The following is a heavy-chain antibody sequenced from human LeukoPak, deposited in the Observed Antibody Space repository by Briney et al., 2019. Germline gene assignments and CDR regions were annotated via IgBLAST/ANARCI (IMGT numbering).Heavy chain of an antibody. CDR1: GFIFSSYG. CDR2: IRYDGSNK. V-gene: IGHV3-30*02. Sequence: GGSLRLSCAASGFIFSSYGMHWVRQAPGKGLEWVAFIRYDGSNKYYADSVKGRFTISRDNSKNTLYLRMNSLRAEDTAVYYCTKEKDVGGHYYESSGYYSDYFDYWGQGTLVTVSS. CDR3: TKEKDVGGHYYESSGYYSDYFDY. D-gene: IGHD3-22*01. J-gene: IGHJ4*02.